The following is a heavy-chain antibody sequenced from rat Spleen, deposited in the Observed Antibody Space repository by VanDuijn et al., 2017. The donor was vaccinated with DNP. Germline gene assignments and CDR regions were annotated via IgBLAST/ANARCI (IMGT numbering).Heavy chain of an antibody. D-gene: IGHD1-11*01. J-gene: IGHJ3*01. CDR3: AKPASYGGYWFAY. CDR2: ISYDGSRT. CDR1: GFTFSDYA. V-gene: IGHV5-17*01. Sequence: EVQLVESGGGLVQPGRSLKLSCAASGFTFSDYAMAWVRQAPKKGLEWVATISYDGSRTYYRDSVKGRFTISRDNAKSTLYLQMDSLRSEDTATYYCAKPASYGGYWFAYWGQGTLVSVSS.